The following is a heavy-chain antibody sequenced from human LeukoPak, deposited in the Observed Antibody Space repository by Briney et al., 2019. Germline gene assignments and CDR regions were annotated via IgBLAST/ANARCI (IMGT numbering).Heavy chain of an antibody. CDR3: ARCPHGDPYYFDY. J-gene: IGHJ4*02. CDR1: GYTFTSNY. Sequence: ASVKVSCKASGYTFTSNYIHWVRQAPGQGLEWMGIINPSGGSTSYAQKFQGRVTMTRDTSTSTVYMELSSLRSEDTAVYYCARCPHGDPYYFDYWGQGTLVTVSS. V-gene: IGHV1-46*01. CDR2: INPSGGST.